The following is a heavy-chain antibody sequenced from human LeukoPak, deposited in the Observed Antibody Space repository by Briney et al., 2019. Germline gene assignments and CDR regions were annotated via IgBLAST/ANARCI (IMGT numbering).Heavy chain of an antibody. J-gene: IGHJ6*02. CDR2: INSKTDGGTT. CDR1: GFTFSNAW. Sequence: GRSLRLSCAASGFTFSNAWMSWVRQAPGKGLEWVGRINSKTDGGTTDSAAPVKGRFTISRDDSKNTLYLQMNSLKTEDTAVYYCTTDLWELLYYYGMDVWGQGTTVTVSS. V-gene: IGHV3-15*01. CDR3: TTDLWELLYYYGMDV. D-gene: IGHD1-26*01.